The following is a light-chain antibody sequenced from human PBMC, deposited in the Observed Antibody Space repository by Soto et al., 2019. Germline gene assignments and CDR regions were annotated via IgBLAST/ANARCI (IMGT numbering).Light chain of an antibody. Sequence: DIQMTQFPSSLSASVGDRVTITCRASQSISSYLNWYQQKPGKAPKLLIYAASSLQSGVPSRFSGSGSGTDFTLTISSLQPEDFATYYCQQSYSTPITLGPETKVDIK. J-gene: IGKJ3*01. CDR3: QQSYSTPIT. V-gene: IGKV1-39*01. CDR1: QSISSY. CDR2: AAS.